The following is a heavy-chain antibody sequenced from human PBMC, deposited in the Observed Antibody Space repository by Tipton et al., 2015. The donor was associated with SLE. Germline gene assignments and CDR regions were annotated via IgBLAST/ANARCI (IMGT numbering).Heavy chain of an antibody. V-gene: IGHV1-18*01. Sequence: QSGAEVKKPGSSVKVSCKASGGTFSSYGISWVRQAPGQGLEWMGWISAYSGDTYYAQNLQGRVTMTTDRSTSTAYMELRSLRSDDTAVYYCARGLSYYHDSSGYYEFDNWGQGTLVTVSS. CDR2: ISAYSGDT. D-gene: IGHD3-22*01. CDR1: GGTFSSYG. J-gene: IGHJ4*02. CDR3: ARGLSYYHDSSGYYEFDN.